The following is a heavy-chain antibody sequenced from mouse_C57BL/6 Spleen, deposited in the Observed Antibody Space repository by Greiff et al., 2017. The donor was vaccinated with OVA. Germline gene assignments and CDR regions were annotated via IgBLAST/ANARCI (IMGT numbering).Heavy chain of an antibody. D-gene: IGHD1-1*01. CDR3: AIGITTVVALDY. J-gene: IGHJ2*01. V-gene: IGHV1-74*01. Sequence: QVQLKQPGAELVKPGASVKVSCKASGYTFTSYWMHWVKQRPGQGLEWIGRIHPSDSDTNYNQKFKGKATLTVDKSSSTAYMQLSSLTSEDSAVYYCAIGITTVVALDYWGQGTTLTVSS. CDR2: IHPSDSDT. CDR1: GYTFTSYW.